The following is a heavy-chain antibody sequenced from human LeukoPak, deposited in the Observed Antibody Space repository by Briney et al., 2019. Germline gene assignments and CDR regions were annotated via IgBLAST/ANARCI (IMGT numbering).Heavy chain of an antibody. Sequence: SVKVSCKASGGTFSSYAISWVRQAPGQGLEWMGGIIPIFGTANYAQKFQGRVTITADESTSTAYMELSSLRSEDTAVYYCARGQDFVQLRTYYYYGMDVWGQGTTVTVSS. CDR1: GGTFSSYA. D-gene: IGHD7-27*01. CDR3: ARGQDFVQLRTYYYYGMDV. V-gene: IGHV1-69*13. J-gene: IGHJ6*02. CDR2: IIPIFGTA.